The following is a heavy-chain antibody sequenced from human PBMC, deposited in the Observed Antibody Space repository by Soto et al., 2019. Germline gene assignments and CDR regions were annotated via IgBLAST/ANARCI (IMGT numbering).Heavy chain of an antibody. CDR3: ARSSGYVPGGY. J-gene: IGHJ4*02. D-gene: IGHD5-12*01. Sequence: SETLSLTCAVSGYPISSGYYWGWIRQPPGKGLEWIGIIHHSGSTYYNPSLRSRITISVDTSENQFSLKMPPVTAADTAVYYCARSSGYVPGGYWGQGILVTVSS. CDR1: GYPISSGYY. V-gene: IGHV4-38-2*01. CDR2: IHHSGST.